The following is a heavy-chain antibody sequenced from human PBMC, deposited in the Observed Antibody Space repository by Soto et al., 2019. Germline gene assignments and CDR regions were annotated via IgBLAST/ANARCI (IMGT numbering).Heavy chain of an antibody. Sequence: ASVKVSCKASGYTFTAYYIHWVRQAPGQGLEWMGWINPNNGDTNYAQKFQGRVTMTRDTSITTAYMELNRLRSDDTAVYFCAKLGQLSTSAGQLDYWGQGTLVTVAS. D-gene: IGHD6-6*01. V-gene: IGHV1-2*02. CDR3: AKLGQLSTSAGQLDY. J-gene: IGHJ4*02. CDR2: INPNNGDT. CDR1: GYTFTAYY.